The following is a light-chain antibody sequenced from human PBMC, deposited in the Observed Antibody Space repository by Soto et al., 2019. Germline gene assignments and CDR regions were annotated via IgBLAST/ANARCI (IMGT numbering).Light chain of an antibody. CDR2: EIS. Sequence: QSALTQPASVSGSPGQSITISCSGSSSDVGAYNYVSWYQQHPGKAPRLMIFEISNRPSGVSNRFSGAKSGNTASLTISGLQADDESHYYCSSYTTSNTWVFGGGTKLTV. CDR3: SSYTTSNTWV. V-gene: IGLV2-14*01. J-gene: IGLJ3*02. CDR1: SSDVGAYNY.